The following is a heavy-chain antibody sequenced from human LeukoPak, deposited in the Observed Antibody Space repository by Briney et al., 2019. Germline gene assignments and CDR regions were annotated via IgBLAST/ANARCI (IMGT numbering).Heavy chain of an antibody. V-gene: IGHV3-21*01. J-gene: IGHJ4*02. CDR2: ISSSSSYI. CDR3: ARAHSNYYFDY. D-gene: IGHD2-15*01. Sequence: PGGSLRLSCAASGFTFSSYSMNWVRQAPGKGLEWVSSISSSSSYIYYADSVKGRFTIPRDNAKNSLYLQMNSLSAEDTAVYYCARAHSNYYFDYWGQGTLVTVSS. CDR1: GFTFSSYS.